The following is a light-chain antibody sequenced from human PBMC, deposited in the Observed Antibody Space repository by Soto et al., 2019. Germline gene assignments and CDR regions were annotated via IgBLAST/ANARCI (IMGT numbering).Light chain of an antibody. CDR2: KAS. V-gene: IGKV1-5*03. Sequence: DIQMTQSPSTLSGSVGDRVTITCRASQTISSWLAWYQQKPGKAPKLLIYKASTLKSGVPSRFSGSGSGTEFTITSSSLQPDDFATYCCQHYNSYSEAFGQGTKVELK. CDR1: QTISSW. CDR3: QHYNSYSEA. J-gene: IGKJ1*01.